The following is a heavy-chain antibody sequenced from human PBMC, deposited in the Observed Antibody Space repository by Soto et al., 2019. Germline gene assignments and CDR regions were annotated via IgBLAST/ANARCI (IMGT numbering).Heavy chain of an antibody. J-gene: IGHJ4*02. CDR2: MNPDSANT. Sequence: QVQLVQSGAEVKQPGASVKVSCKTSGYTFSDYDIAWVRQAFGQGLEWMGWMNPDSANTGYAQKFQGRVTMTRDTSIDTAYMELNSLTSENTAIYYCARALRNELLSEFWGQGTQVTVSS. CDR3: ARALRNELLSEF. D-gene: IGHD3-10*01. CDR1: GYTFSDYD. V-gene: IGHV1-8*01.